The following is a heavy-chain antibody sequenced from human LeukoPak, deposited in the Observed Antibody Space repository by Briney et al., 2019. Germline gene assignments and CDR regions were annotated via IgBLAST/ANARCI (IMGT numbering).Heavy chain of an antibody. J-gene: IGHJ4*02. CDR1: GGSISSGSYY. V-gene: IGHV4-61*02. CDR3: ARDRSKKWGSTSNFDY. CDR2: IYTSGST. D-gene: IGHD2-2*01. Sequence: SQTLSLTCTVSGGSISSGSYYWSWIRQPAGKGLEWIGRIYTSGSTNYNPSLKSRVTISVDTSKNQFSLKLSSVTAADTAVYYCARDRSKKWGSTSNFDYWGQGTLVTVSS.